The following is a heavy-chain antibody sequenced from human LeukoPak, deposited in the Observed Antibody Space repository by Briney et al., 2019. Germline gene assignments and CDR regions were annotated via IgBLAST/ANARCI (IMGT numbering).Heavy chain of an antibody. Sequence: GSLRLSCAASEFSVGSNYMTWVRQPPGKGLEWIGEINHSGSTNYNPSLKSRVTISVDTSKNQFSLKLSSVTAADTAVYYCARGLDYYDSSGDWDYYYYMDVWGKGTTVTVSS. CDR1: EFSVGSNY. V-gene: IGHV4-34*01. D-gene: IGHD3-22*01. CDR2: INHSGST. J-gene: IGHJ6*03. CDR3: ARGLDYYDSSGDWDYYYYMDV.